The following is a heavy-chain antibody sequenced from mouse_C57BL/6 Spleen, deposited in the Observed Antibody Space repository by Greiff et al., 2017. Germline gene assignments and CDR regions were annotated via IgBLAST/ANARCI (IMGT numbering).Heavy chain of an antibody. D-gene: IGHD2-2*01. CDR1: GYTFTDYN. CDR3: ARCPYGFYAMDY. J-gene: IGHJ4*01. V-gene: IGHV1-22*01. CDR2: INPNNGGT. Sequence: VQLQQSGPELVKPGASVKMSCKASGYTFTDYNMHWVKQSHGKSLEWIGYINPNNGGTSYNQKFKGKATLTVNKSSSTAYMELRSLTSEASAVYYCARCPYGFYAMDYWGQGTSVTVSS.